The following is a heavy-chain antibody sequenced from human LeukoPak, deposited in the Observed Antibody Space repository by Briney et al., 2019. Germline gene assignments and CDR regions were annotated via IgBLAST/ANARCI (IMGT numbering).Heavy chain of an antibody. D-gene: IGHD5-18*01. Sequence: GGSLRLSCAASGFTFSSYAMSWVRQAPGKGLEWVSAISGSGGSTYYADSVKGRFTISRDNSKNTLYMQLNSLRAEDTAVYFCASPTHRYTYGVRGAFDVWGQGTVVTVSS. CDR3: ASPTHRYTYGVRGAFDV. V-gene: IGHV3-23*01. CDR2: ISGSGGST. CDR1: GFTFSSYA. J-gene: IGHJ3*01.